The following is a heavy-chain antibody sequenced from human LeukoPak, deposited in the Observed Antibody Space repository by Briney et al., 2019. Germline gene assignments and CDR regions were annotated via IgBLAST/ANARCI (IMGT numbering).Heavy chain of an antibody. CDR1: GGTFSSYA. J-gene: IGHJ4*02. CDR3: ARSASQLWTHTNFDY. V-gene: IGHV1-69*13. CDR2: IIPIFGTA. D-gene: IGHD5-18*01. Sequence: ASVKVSRKASGGTFSSYAISWVRQAPGQGLEWMGGIIPIFGTANYAQKFQGRVTITADESTSTAYMELSSLRSEDTAVYYCARSASQLWTHTNFDYWGQGTLVTVSS.